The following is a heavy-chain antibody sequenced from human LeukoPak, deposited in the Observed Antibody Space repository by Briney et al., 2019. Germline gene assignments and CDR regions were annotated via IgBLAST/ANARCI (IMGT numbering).Heavy chain of an antibody. V-gene: IGHV3-30*18. Sequence: GGSLRLSCAASGFTFSSYGMHWVRQAPGKGLEWVAVISYDGSNKYYADSVKGRFTISRDNSKNTLYLQMNSLRAEDTAVYYCAKDLSVIIGYYYYGMDVWGQGTTATVSS. CDR3: AKDLSVIIGYYYYGMDV. J-gene: IGHJ6*02. CDR1: GFTFSSYG. CDR2: ISYDGSNK. D-gene: IGHD3-3*01.